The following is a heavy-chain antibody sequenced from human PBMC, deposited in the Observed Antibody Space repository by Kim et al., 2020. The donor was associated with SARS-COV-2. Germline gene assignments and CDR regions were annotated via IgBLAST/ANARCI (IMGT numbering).Heavy chain of an antibody. J-gene: IGHJ1*01. CDR2: IYYSGST. Sequence: SETLSLTCTVSGGSISSSSYYWGWIRQPPGKGLEWIGSIYYSGSTYYNPSLKSRVTISVDTSKNQFSLKLSSVTAADTAVYYCARQLGHGMVIMAEYFQHWGQGTLVTVSS. CDR1: GGSISSSSYY. CDR3: ARQLGHGMVIMAEYFQH. D-gene: IGHD3-3*01. V-gene: IGHV4-39*01.